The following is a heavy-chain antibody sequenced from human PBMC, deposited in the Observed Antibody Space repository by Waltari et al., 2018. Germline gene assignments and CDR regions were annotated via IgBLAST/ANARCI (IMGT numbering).Heavy chain of an antibody. J-gene: IGHJ3*02. V-gene: IGHV3-7*01. CDR1: GFTFSTDW. Sequence: EVQLVESGGGLVQPGGSLRLSCEASGFTFSTDWMDWVRQAPGKGLQWVANINQDGGEKYYLDSVKGRFTISRDNAKKSVYLEMNSLRAEDTAIYYCSKRLDIWGRGTMVAVSS. CDR3: SKRLDI. CDR2: INQDGGEK.